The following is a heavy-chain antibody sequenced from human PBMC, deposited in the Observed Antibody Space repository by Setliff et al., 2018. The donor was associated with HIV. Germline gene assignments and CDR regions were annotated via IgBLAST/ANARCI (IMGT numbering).Heavy chain of an antibody. J-gene: IGHJ6*03. Sequence: PSETLSLTCAATGVAISGSTYYWAWIRQSPGRGLQWIGSVHYTGSSYRNPSLKSRLTISIDTSRNHFSLNLTTVTAADTAVYYCAVTLRLFDWGYMDVWGKGTTVTVSS. CDR2: VHYTGSS. CDR3: AVTLRLFDWGYMDV. V-gene: IGHV4-39*02. D-gene: IGHD3-9*01. CDR1: GVAISGSTYY.